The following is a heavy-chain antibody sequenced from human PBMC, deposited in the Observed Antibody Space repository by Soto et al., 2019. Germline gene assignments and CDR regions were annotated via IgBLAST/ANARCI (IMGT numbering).Heavy chain of an antibody. J-gene: IGHJ4*02. CDR1: GYNFTTYG. CDR3: SRYQPYSTGYYYFDH. V-gene: IGHV1-18*01. CDR2: ISGHNGHT. D-gene: IGHD6-19*01. Sequence: QVQLVQSGAEVKKPGASVKVSCKTSGYNFTTYGVSWVGQAPGQVLEWMGWISGHNGHTNYAQPVQGRVTMTTDTSTTTAYMELRSLRSADTAVYYCSRYQPYSTGYYYFDHWGQGTLAIVTS.